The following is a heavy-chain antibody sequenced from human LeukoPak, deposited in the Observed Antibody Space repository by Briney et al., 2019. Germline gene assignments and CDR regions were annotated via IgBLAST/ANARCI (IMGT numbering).Heavy chain of an antibody. CDR3: ARDLGGSYYMTTGHFDY. CDR2: IKQDGSEK. CDR1: GSTFSSYW. Sequence: PGGSLRLSCAASGSTFSSYWMTWVRQAPGKGLEWVANIKQDGSEKYYVDSVKGRFTISRDNAKNSLYLQMNSLRAEDTAVYYCARDLGGSYYMTTGHFDYWGQGTLVTVSS. J-gene: IGHJ4*02. D-gene: IGHD3-10*01. V-gene: IGHV3-7*01.